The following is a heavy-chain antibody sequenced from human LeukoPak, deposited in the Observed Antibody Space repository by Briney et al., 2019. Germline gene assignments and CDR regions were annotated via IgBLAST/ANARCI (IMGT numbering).Heavy chain of an antibody. D-gene: IGHD1-26*01. CDR2: ISGSGGST. J-gene: IGHJ6*02. V-gene: IGHV3-23*01. CDR1: GFTFSSYA. CDR3: AKDQWELTSYYYYGMDV. Sequence: GGSLRLSCAASGFTFSSYAMSWVRQAPGKGLEWVSAISGSGGSTYYADSVKGRFTISRDNSKNTLYLQMNSLRAEDTAVCYYAKDQWELTSYYYYGMDVWGQGTTVTVSS.